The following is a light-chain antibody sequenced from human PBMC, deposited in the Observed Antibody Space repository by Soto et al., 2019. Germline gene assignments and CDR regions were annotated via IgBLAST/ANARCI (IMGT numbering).Light chain of an antibody. J-gene: IGLJ1*01. V-gene: IGLV2-14*01. CDR2: DVS. CDR1: SSDVGGYNY. CDR3: SSYTSDSTS. Sequence: QSALTQPASVSGSPGQSITISCTGTSSDVGGYNYVSWYQQHPGKAPKLMIYDVSNRPSGVSNRFSGSKSGNTASLTISGLQAEDEADYYCSSYTSDSTSVGTGTKLTVL.